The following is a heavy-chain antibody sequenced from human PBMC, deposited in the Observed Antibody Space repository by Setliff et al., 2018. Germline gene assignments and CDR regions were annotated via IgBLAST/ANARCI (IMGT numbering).Heavy chain of an antibody. Sequence: SETLSLTCTVSGGSISPYFWSWIRQPPGKGLEWIEEINHRGSANYNPSLKGRVTISVDTSRNQFSLNLTSVTAADTALYFCARDNPILGATDYWGQGALVTVSS. CDR2: INHRGSA. CDR3: ARDNPILGATDY. CDR1: GGSISPYF. D-gene: IGHD1-26*01. J-gene: IGHJ4*02. V-gene: IGHV4-34*01.